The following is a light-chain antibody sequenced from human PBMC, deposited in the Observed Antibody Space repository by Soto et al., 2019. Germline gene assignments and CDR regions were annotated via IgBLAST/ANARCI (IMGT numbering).Light chain of an antibody. J-gene: IGKJ3*01. Sequence: DIQMTQSPSSLSASVGDRVTITCRASQSISSYLNWYQQKPGKAPKLLIYAASSLQSGFPSRFSGSGSGTDFTLTISSLQPEDFATYYCQQSYSTRPTFGPGTKVDIK. V-gene: IGKV1-39*01. CDR3: QQSYSTRPT. CDR2: AAS. CDR1: QSISSY.